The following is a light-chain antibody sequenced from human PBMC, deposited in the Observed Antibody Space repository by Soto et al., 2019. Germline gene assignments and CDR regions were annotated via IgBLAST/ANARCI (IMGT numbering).Light chain of an antibody. CDR3: QQASSFPRT. CDR1: QDISNS. CDR2: AAS. J-gene: IGKJ4*01. V-gene: IGKV1-12*01. Sequence: DILMTQSPSSLSASVGDRVTISCQASQDISNSLDWYQQKPGKAPKLLIYAASSWQSGIPSRFSGSGSGTDFTLTISSLQPEDFATYYCQQASSFPRTFGGGTKVDIK.